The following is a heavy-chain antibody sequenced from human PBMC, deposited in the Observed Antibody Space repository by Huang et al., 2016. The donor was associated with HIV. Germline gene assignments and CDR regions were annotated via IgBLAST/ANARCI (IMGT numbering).Heavy chain of an antibody. Sequence: EVKVLESGGGLVQPGGSLRLSCVASGFTFNKYAMSWVRQAPGKGLAWVSRSSGNVNKTYYADSVKGRFTMSRDNSKNTVYLQMNSLRAEDAALYHCTVLLDYWGQGTPVTVSS. CDR3: TVLLDY. V-gene: IGHV3-23*01. J-gene: IGHJ4*02. CDR1: GFTFNKYA. CDR2: SSGNVNKT.